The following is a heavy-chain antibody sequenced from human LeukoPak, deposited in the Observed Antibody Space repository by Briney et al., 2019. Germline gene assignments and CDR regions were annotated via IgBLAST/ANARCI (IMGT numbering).Heavy chain of an antibody. CDR1: GYTFTSYG. D-gene: IGHD4-17*01. CDR2: INAGNGNT. J-gene: IGHJ4*02. Sequence: GASVKVSCKASGYTFTSYGISWVRQAPGQRLEWMGWINAGNGNTKYSQKFQGRVTITRDTSASTVYMELTSLRSEDTAVYYCGRSDYGDYGITYWGQGTLVTVSS. V-gene: IGHV1-3*01. CDR3: GRSDYGDYGITY.